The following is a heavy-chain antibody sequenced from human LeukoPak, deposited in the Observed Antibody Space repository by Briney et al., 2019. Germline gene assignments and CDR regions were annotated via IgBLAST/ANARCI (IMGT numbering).Heavy chain of an antibody. V-gene: IGHV4-30-4*01. D-gene: IGHD3-3*01. J-gene: IGHJ5*02. CDR3: GGFGVVIGSNWFDP. Sequence: PSQTLSLTCTVSGGSISCGDYYWSWIRQPPGKGLKWIGYIFYSGNTYYNPSLKSRVTISVDTSKNQFSLKLSSVTAADTAVYYCGGFGVVIGSNWFDPWGQGTLVTVSS. CDR2: IFYSGNT. CDR1: GGSISCGDYY.